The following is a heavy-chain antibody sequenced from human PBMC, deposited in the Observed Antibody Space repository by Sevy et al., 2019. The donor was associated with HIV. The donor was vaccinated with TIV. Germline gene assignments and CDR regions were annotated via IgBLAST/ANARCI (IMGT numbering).Heavy chain of an antibody. D-gene: IGHD3-22*01. J-gene: IGHJ4*02. CDR3: ARRGAYYDSSGLDY. Sequence: VSVKVSCKASGYTFTSYGISWVRQAPGQGLERMGWISAYNGNTNYAQKLQGRVTMTTDTSTSTAYMELRSLRSDDTAVYYCARRGAYYDSSGLDYWGQGTLVTVSS. CDR2: ISAYNGNT. V-gene: IGHV1-18*01. CDR1: GYTFTSYG.